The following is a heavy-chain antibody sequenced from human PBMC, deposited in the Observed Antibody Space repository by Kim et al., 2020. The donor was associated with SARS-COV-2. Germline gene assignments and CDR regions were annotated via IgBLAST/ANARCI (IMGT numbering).Heavy chain of an antibody. J-gene: IGHJ4*02. V-gene: IGHV3-7*03. CDR3: ARDPSDPIAHFDY. CDR1: GFTFSSYW. CDR2: IKQDGSDK. Sequence: GGSLRLSCAASGFTFSSYWMSWVRQAPGKGLEWVANIKQDGSDKYYVDSVKGRFTISRDNAKNSLYLQMNSLRAEDTAVYYCARDPSDPIAHFDYWGQGTLVTVSS. D-gene: IGHD6-13*01.